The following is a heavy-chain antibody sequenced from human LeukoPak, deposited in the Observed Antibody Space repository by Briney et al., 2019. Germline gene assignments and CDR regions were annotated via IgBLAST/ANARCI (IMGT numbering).Heavy chain of an antibody. CDR3: AKDRYYGSGSPYYSDY. CDR2: IPKDGSNK. J-gene: IGHJ4*02. Sequence: GGSLRLSCAASGFTFRGYGMHWVRQAPGKGLEWVAVIPKDGSNKYFADSVKGRFTISRDNSKNTLYLQMNSLRAEDTAVYYCAKDRYYGSGSPYYSDYWGQGTLVTVSS. CDR1: GFTFRGYG. V-gene: IGHV3-30*18. D-gene: IGHD3-10*01.